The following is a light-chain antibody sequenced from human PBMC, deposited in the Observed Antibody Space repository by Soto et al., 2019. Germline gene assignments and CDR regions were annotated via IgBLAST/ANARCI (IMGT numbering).Light chain of an antibody. CDR3: QQYGSSPRGT. Sequence: IVLTQSPGTLSLSPGERATLSCRASHSVSSSYLAWYQQKPGQAPRLLIYGASSRATGIPDRFSGSGSGTDFTLTISRLEPEDFAVYYCQQYGSSPRGTFGQGTKLEIK. J-gene: IGKJ2*02. CDR2: GAS. V-gene: IGKV3-20*01. CDR1: HSVSSSY.